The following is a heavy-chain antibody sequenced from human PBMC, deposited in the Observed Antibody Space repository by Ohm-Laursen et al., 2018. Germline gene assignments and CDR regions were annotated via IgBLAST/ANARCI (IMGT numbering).Heavy chain of an antibody. J-gene: IGHJ6*02. CDR2: IWYDGSNK. V-gene: IGHV3-33*08. CDR3: ARDLEYGSSFYYYYGMDV. CDR1: GFTFSDYY. D-gene: IGHD6-19*01. Sequence: SLRLSCAASGFTFSDYYMSWIRQAPGKGLEWVAIIWYDGSNKYYADSVKGRFTISRDDSKNTLYLQMNSLRAEDTAVYYCARDLEYGSSFYYYYGMDVWGQGATVTVSS.